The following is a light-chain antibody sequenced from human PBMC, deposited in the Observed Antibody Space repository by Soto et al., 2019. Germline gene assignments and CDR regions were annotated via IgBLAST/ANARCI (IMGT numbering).Light chain of an antibody. Sequence: DTQMTQSPSSLSASVGDRVTITCLASHDIGNYLNWYQQKPGKAPKLLIYYASNLETGVSSRFSGSGSGTDFTFTISSLQPEDIATYYCLQHNSYPRTFGQGTKVDIK. CDR2: YAS. V-gene: IGKV1-33*01. CDR1: HDIGNY. J-gene: IGKJ1*01. CDR3: LQHNSYPRT.